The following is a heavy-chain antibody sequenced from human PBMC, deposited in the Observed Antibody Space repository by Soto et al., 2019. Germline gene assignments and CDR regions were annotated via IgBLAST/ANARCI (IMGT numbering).Heavy chain of an antibody. CDR2: ISFDGATK. CDR3: AKYQSASSNSYHAMDV. D-gene: IGHD2-2*01. J-gene: IGHJ6*02. CDR1: EFTFSPYP. Sequence: QEQLVESGGGVVQPGRPLRFSCAASEFTFSPYPMHWVRQAPGKGLEWVAVISFDGATKYYADSVKGRFAISRDNSMNTLYLQMNSLRTEDTAVYYCAKYQSASSNSYHAMDVWGPGTTVTVSS. V-gene: IGHV3-30-3*02.